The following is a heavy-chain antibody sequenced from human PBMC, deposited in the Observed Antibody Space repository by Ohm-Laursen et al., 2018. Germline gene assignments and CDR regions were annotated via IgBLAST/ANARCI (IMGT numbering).Heavy chain of an antibody. CDR3: VRGLADGVHLN. D-gene: IGHD4-17*01. J-gene: IGHJ4*02. V-gene: IGHV3-66*01. Sequence: SLRLSCTASGFTLSSHYMHWARQAPGKGLEWVSVIYTGDITSYADSLKGRFTISRDISKNALYLHMNSLRAEDRGVYYCVRGLADGVHLNWGQGTLVAVSS. CDR2: IYTGDIT. CDR1: GFTLSSHY.